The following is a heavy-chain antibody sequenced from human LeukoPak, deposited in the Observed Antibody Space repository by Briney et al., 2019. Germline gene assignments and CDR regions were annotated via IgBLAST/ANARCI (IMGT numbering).Heavy chain of an antibody. D-gene: IGHD2-21*01. V-gene: IGHV3-23*01. J-gene: IGHJ4*02. CDR1: GFTYGGYA. Sequence: GGSLRLSCAASGFTYGGYAMSWVRQAPGKGLEWVSLISGSGDATKTADSVKGRFTISRDNSKNTLYLLMNNLGDEDTAVYFCAKSDCGSDGCKLLNSWGQGTLVTVSS. CDR3: AKSDCGSDGCKLLNS. CDR2: ISGSGDAT.